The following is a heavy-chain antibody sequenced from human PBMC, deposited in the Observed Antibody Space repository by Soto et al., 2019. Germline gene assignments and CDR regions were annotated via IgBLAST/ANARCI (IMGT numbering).Heavy chain of an antibody. CDR1: GYTFTSYG. Sequence: QVQLVQSGAEVKKPGASVKVSCKASGYTFTSYGISWVRQAPGQGLEWMGWISAYNGNTNYAQTLQGRVTMTTDTSTSTAYMERRSLRSDDTAVYYCARWVSGTVTHRWSWFDPWGQGTLVTVSS. D-gene: IGHD4-17*01. J-gene: IGHJ5*02. CDR3: ARWVSGTVTHRWSWFDP. CDR2: ISAYNGNT. V-gene: IGHV1-18*01.